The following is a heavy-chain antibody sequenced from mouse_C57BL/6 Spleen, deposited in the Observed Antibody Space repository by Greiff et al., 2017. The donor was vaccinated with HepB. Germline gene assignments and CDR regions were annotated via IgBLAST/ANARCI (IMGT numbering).Heavy chain of an antibody. Sequence: QVQLQQPGAELVKPGASVKLSCKASGYTFTSYWMHWVKQRPGRGLEWIGRIDPNSGGTKYNEKFKSKATLTVDKPSSTAYMQLSSLTSEDSAVYYWARAFITTVVATNYAMDYWGQGTSVTVSS. CDR3: ARAFITTVVATNYAMDY. D-gene: IGHD1-1*01. CDR2: IDPNSGGT. V-gene: IGHV1-72*01. J-gene: IGHJ4*01. CDR1: GYTFTSYW.